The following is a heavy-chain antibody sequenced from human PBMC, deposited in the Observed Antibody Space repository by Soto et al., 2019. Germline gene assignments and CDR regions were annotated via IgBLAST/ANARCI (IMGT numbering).Heavy chain of an antibody. CDR2: IYYSGST. CDR1: GGSISSYY. D-gene: IGHD5-18*01. V-gene: IGHV4-59*01. Sequence: QVQLQESGPGLVKPSETLSLTCTVSGGSISSYYWSWIRQPPGKGLEWIGYIYYSGSTNYNPSLEARVPIALDTSKNQVSLKLSSVTAADTAVYYCARAQYSSGQEQFDYWGQGTLVTGSS. J-gene: IGHJ4*02. CDR3: ARAQYSSGQEQFDY.